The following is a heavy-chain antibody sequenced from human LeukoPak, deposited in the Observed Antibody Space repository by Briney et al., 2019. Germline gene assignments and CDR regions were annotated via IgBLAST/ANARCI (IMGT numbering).Heavy chain of an antibody. CDR2: IIPIFGTA. D-gene: IGHD5-24*01. J-gene: IGHJ3*02. CDR3: ATVEMATIALTNDAFDI. Sequence: SVKVSCKASGGTFSSYAISWVRQAPGQGLEWMGGIIPIFGTANYAQKFQGRVTITADESTSTAYMELSSLRSEDTAVYYCATVEMATIALTNDAFDIWGQGTMVTVSS. V-gene: IGHV1-69*13. CDR1: GGTFSSYA.